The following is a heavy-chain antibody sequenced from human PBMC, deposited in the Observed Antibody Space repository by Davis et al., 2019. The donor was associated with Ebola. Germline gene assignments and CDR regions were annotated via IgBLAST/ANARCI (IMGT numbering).Heavy chain of an antibody. V-gene: IGHV3-30*02. CDR3: AKAFDFWSGYYLSYYHYGMDV. CDR2: IWFDGRNA. J-gene: IGHJ6*02. CDR1: GLTFSRYG. D-gene: IGHD3-3*01. Sequence: GESLKISCVASGLTFSRYGMHWVRQTPGKGLEWVAFIWFDGRNAHYIDYVKGRFTISRDNSQNTLYLQMNSLRAEDTAVYYCAKAFDFWSGYYLSYYHYGMDVWGQGTTVTVSS.